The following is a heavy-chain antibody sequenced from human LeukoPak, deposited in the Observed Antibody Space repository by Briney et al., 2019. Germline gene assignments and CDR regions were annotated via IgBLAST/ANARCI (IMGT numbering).Heavy chain of an antibody. CDR3: ARRRTVMLT. J-gene: IGHJ5*02. D-gene: IGHD3-16*01. CDR1: GFTFSSNW. V-gene: IGHV3-7*01. CDR2: IKEDGGEK. Sequence: PGGSLRLSYAASGFTFSSNWMSWVRQAPGKGLEWVANIKEDGGEKYYVDSVKGRFTISRDNAKNSLYLQMNSLRVEDTAVYYCARRRTVMLTWGQGTLVTVSS.